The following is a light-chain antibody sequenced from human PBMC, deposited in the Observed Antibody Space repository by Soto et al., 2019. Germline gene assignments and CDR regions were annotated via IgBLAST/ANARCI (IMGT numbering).Light chain of an antibody. V-gene: IGLV1-44*01. CDR1: SSNIGSKT. Sequence: QAVVTQPPSASGTPGQRVIMSCSGSSSNIGSKTVNWYQHVPGTTPKLLVYSDNQRPSGVPDRFSGSKSGTSASLAISGLQSEDEADYYCAAWDDSLRVVFGGGTKLTVL. J-gene: IGLJ3*02. CDR2: SDN. CDR3: AAWDDSLRVV.